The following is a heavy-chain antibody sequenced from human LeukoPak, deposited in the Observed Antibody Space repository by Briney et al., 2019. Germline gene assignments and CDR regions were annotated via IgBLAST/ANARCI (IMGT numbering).Heavy chain of an antibody. CDR3: AREIIWGTYRRLYYFDY. CDR2: INHSGST. J-gene: IGHJ4*02. CDR1: GGSFSGYY. Sequence: SETLSLTCAVYGGSFSGYYWNWVRKPPGKGLEWIGEINHSGSTNYSPPLKSRVTMSVDTSKNQFSLTLTSVSAADTAIYYCAREIIWGTYRRLYYFDYWGQGTLVTVSS. V-gene: IGHV4-34*01. D-gene: IGHD3-16*02.